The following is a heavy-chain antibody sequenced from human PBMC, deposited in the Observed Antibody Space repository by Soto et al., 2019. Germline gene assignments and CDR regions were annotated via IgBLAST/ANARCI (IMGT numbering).Heavy chain of an antibody. CDR2: INWNGGST. V-gene: IGHV3-20*01. D-gene: IGHD3-10*01. J-gene: IGHJ6*03. Sequence: EVQLVESGGGVVRPGGSLRLSCAASGFTFDDYGMSWVRQAPGKGLEWVSGINWNGGSTGYADSVKGRFTISRDNAKNSLYLQMNSLRAEDTALYHCARLSNRGLLWFVELGGPSYMDVWGKGTTVTVSS. CDR1: GFTFDDYG. CDR3: ARLSNRGLLWFVELGGPSYMDV.